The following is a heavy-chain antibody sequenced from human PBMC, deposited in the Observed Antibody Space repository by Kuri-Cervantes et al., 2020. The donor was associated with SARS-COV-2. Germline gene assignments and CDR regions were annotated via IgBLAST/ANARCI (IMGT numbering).Heavy chain of an antibody. V-gene: IGHV3-NL1*01. Sequence: GESLKISCAASGFTFSNYGMHWVRQAPGKGLEWVSVIYVGSRSTNYADSVKGRFTIARDDSKNTLYLQMNSLRAEDTALYYCARHVGSSSWWDAFDIWGQGTMVTVSS. J-gene: IGHJ3*02. D-gene: IGHD6-13*01. CDR2: IYVGSRST. CDR3: ARHVGSSSWWDAFDI. CDR1: GFTFSNYG.